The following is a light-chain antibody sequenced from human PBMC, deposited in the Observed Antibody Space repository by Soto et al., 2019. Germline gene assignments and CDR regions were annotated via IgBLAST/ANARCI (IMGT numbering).Light chain of an antibody. Sequence: EIVLTQSPGTLSLSPGERATLSCRASQSVSYYLAWYQQKPGQAPRLLIYDASNRATGIPARFSGSGSGTDFTLTISSLEPEDFAVYYCQQRSNWPRGTFGQGTRLEIK. CDR2: DAS. CDR3: QQRSNWPRGT. V-gene: IGKV3-11*01. CDR1: QSVSYY. J-gene: IGKJ5*01.